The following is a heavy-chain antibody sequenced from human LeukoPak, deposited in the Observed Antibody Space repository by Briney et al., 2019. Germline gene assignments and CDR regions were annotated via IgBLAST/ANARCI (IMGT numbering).Heavy chain of an antibody. Sequence: SQTLSLTCAISGDSVSSNSAAWNWIRQSPSRGLEWLGRTYYRSKWYNDYAVSVKSRITINPDTSKNQFSLQLDSGTPEDTAVYYCCHSLSGRTGAFDIWGRGTVVTVSS. CDR1: GDSVSSNSAA. CDR3: CHSLSGRTGAFDI. J-gene: IGHJ3*02. D-gene: IGHD2-21*01. V-gene: IGHV6-1*01. CDR2: TYYRSKWYN.